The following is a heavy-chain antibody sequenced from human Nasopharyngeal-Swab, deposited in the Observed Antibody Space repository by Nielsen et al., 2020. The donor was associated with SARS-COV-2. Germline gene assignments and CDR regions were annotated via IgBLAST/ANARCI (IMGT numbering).Heavy chain of an antibody. D-gene: IGHD3-22*01. CDR3: AFVSYDSSGYYYSY. J-gene: IGHJ4*02. CDR2: IIPIFGTA. CDR1: GGTFSSYA. V-gene: IGHV1-69*06. Sequence: SVKVSCKASGGTFSSYAISWVRQAPGQGLEWMGGIIPIFGTANYAQKFQGRVTITGDTSATTAYMELSSLRSKDTAVYYCAFVSYDSSGYYYSYWGQGTLVTVSS.